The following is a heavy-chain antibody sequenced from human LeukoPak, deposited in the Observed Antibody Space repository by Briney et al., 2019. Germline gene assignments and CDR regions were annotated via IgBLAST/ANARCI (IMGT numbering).Heavy chain of an antibody. CDR1: GYSISRGYS. V-gene: IGHV4-38-2*01. CDR2: IYHSEGT. CDR3: ARFDHVWETHGMDAFDL. D-gene: IGHD3-16*01. J-gene: IGHJ3*01. Sequence: SETLSLTCAVSGYSISRGYSWGWIRQPPGKGLEWIGNIYHSEGTHYNPSLKSRVTISPDTSKNQFSLKLSSVSASDTAVYYCARFDHVWETHGMDAFDLWGQGTMVTVSS.